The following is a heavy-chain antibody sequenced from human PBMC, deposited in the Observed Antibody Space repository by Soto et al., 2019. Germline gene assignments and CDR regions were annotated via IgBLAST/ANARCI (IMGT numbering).Heavy chain of an antibody. Sequence: QVQLVQSGAEVKKPGSSVKVSCKASGGTFSSYTISWVRQAPGQGLEWMGRIIPIRGIANYAQKFQGRVTITADKSTSTAYMELSSLRSEDTAVYYCARNLVTMVRGARMDVWGQGTTVTVSS. D-gene: IGHD3-10*01. V-gene: IGHV1-69*02. CDR3: ARNLVTMVRGARMDV. CDR2: IIPIRGIA. J-gene: IGHJ6*02. CDR1: GGTFSSYT.